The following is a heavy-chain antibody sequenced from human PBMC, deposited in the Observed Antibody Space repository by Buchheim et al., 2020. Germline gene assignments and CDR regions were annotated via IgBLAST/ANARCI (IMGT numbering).Heavy chain of an antibody. CDR1: GFTFSSYC. CDR2: ISVDGSNK. Sequence: QVQLVESGGGVVQPGRSLRLSCAASGFTFSSYCMHWVRQAPGKGLEWVAVISVDGSNKDYADSVKGRFTTSRDNSKNTLYLQMNRLRAEDSAVYYCAKDGSTYYDFWSGLHYYGLDVWGQGTT. V-gene: IGHV3-30*18. J-gene: IGHJ6*02. CDR3: AKDGSTYYDFWSGLHYYGLDV. D-gene: IGHD3-3*01.